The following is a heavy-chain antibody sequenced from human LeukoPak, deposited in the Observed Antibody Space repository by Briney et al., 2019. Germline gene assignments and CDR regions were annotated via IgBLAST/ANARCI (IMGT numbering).Heavy chain of an antibody. CDR3: AKGPRTFYYFDY. CDR2: ISWNSGSI. V-gene: IGHV3-9*01. Sequence: GGSLRLSCAASGFTFDDYAMHWVRQAPGKGLEWVSGISWNSGSIGYADSVKGRFTISRDSAKNSLYLQMNSLRAEDTALYYCAKGPRTFYYFDYWGQGTLVTVSS. D-gene: IGHD1-7*01. CDR1: GFTFDDYA. J-gene: IGHJ4*02.